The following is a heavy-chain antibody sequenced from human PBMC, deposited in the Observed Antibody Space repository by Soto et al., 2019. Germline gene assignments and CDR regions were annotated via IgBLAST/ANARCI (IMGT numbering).Heavy chain of an antibody. CDR1: GGSISTYY. J-gene: IGHJ6*02. Sequence: SETLSLTCTVSGGSISTYYWSWIRQPPGKGLEWIGYVYYSGSTTYNPSLKSRVTISVDTSKNQFSLNLSSVTAADTAIYYCARHHNYYYGMDGWGQGATVTVSS. V-gene: IGHV4-59*08. CDR2: VYYSGST. CDR3: ARHHNYYYGMDG.